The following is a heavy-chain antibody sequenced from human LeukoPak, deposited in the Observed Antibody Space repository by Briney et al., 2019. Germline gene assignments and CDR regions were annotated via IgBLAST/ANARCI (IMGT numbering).Heavy chain of an antibody. J-gene: IGHJ4*02. D-gene: IGHD5-12*01. CDR3: ARVLIVATIVYFDY. CDR1: GFTFSSCW. CDR2: IKQDGSEK. V-gene: IGHV3-7*01. Sequence: PGGSLRLSCAASGFTFSSCWMSWVRQAPGKGLEWVANIKQDGSEKYYVDSVKGRCTISRDNAKNSLYLQMNSLRAEDTAVYYCARVLIVATIVYFDYWGQGTLVTVSS.